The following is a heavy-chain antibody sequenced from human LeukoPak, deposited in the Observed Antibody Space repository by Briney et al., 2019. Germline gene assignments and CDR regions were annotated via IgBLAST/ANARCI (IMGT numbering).Heavy chain of an antibody. Sequence: ASVKVSCKASGGTFSSYAISWVRQAPGQGLEWMGRIIPIFGTANYAQKFQGRVTITTDESTSTAYMELSSLRSEDTAAYYCAEGFLGYYYMDVWGKGTTVTVSS. V-gene: IGHV1-69*05. D-gene: IGHD3-3*01. J-gene: IGHJ6*03. CDR1: GGTFSSYA. CDR3: AEGFLGYYYMDV. CDR2: IIPIFGTA.